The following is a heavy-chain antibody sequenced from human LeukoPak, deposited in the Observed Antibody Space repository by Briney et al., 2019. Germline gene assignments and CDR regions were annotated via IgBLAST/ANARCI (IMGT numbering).Heavy chain of an antibody. V-gene: IGHV3-30*02. D-gene: IGHD3-9*01. Sequence: PGGSMRLSCAASGFTFSSYGMHWVRQAPGKGLEWVAFIRYDGSNKYYADSVKGRFTISRDNSKNTLYLQMNSLRAEDTAVYYCATVLTGYNDGWHDYWGQGTLVTVSS. CDR2: IRYDGSNK. J-gene: IGHJ4*02. CDR3: ATVLTGYNDGWHDY. CDR1: GFTFSSYG.